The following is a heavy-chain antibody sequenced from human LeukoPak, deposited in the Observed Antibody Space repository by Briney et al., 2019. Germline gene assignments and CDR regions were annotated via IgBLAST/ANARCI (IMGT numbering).Heavy chain of an antibody. CDR3: AKESGQSGSYYFDY. CDR2: ISYDGGNK. Sequence: GGSLRLSCAASGFTFSSYGMHWVRQAPGKGLEWVAVISYDGGNKYYADSVKGRFTISRDNSKNTLYLQMNSLRAEDTAVYYCAKESGQSGSYYFDYWGQGTLVTVSS. D-gene: IGHD1-26*01. V-gene: IGHV3-30*18. CDR1: GFTFSSYG. J-gene: IGHJ4*02.